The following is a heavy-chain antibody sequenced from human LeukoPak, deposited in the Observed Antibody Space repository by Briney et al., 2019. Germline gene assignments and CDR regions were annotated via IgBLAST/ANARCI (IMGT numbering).Heavy chain of an antibody. V-gene: IGHV3-49*03. CDR2: IRSKAYGGTT. D-gene: IGHD2/OR15-2a*01. CDR1: GFTFGDYA. CDR3: TSKIAPGSY. J-gene: IGHJ4*02. Sequence: GGSLRLSCTASGFTFGDYAMSWFGQAPGKGLEWVGFIRSKAYGGTTEYAASVKGRFTISRDDSKSIAYLQMNSLKTEDTAVYYCTSKIAPGSYWGQGTLVTVSS.